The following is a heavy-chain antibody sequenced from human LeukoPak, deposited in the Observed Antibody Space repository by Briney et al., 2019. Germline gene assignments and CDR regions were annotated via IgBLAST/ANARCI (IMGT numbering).Heavy chain of an antibody. J-gene: IGHJ4*02. CDR3: ARTHRRYDSSGYYSY. Sequence: GGSLRLSCAASGFTFSSYGMPWVRQAPGKGLEWVAVIWYDGSNKYYADSVKGRFTISRDNSKNTLYLQMNSLRAEDTVVYYCARTHRRYDSSGYYSYWGQGTLVTVSS. V-gene: IGHV3-33*01. CDR2: IWYDGSNK. D-gene: IGHD3-22*01. CDR1: GFTFSSYG.